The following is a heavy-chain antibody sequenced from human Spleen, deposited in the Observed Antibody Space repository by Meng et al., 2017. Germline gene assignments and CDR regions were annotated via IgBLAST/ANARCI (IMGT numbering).Heavy chain of an antibody. CDR2: ISSTSSYI. D-gene: IGHD3-22*01. CDR3: ARGQDYYDSSGYYWL. V-gene: IGHV3-21*01. Sequence: GESLKISCAASGFTFSSYEMNWVRQGPGKGLEWVSSISSTSSYIHYADSVKGRFTISRDNARNSLFLQMNSLRAEDTAVYYCARGQDYYDSSGYYWLWGQGTLVTVSS. CDR1: GFTFSSYE. J-gene: IGHJ4*02.